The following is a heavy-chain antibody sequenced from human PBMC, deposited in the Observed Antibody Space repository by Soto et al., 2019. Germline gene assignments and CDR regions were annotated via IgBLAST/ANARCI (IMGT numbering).Heavy chain of an antibody. J-gene: IGHJ4*02. Sequence: GGSLRLSCAASGFTFSNYAMNWVRQAPGKGLEWVSGITGSGGTTFYADSVKGRFTISRDNSKNTVYLQMNSVRADDTAVYYCAKDEVEGAPSDSWGQRTLVTVSS. V-gene: IGHV3-23*01. CDR2: ITGSGGTT. CDR1: GFTFSNYA. CDR3: AKDEVEGAPSDS.